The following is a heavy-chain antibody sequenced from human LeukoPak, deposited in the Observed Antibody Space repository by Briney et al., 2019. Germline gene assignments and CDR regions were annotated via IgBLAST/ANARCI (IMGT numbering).Heavy chain of an antibody. CDR1: GFTFSSYG. V-gene: IGHV3-30*18. CDR3: AKGTRRGRVY. J-gene: IGHJ4*02. D-gene: IGHD6-25*01. Sequence: GRSLRLSCAASGFTFSSYGMYWVRQAPGKGLEWVAVISYDGSNKYYADSVKGRFTISRDNSKNTLYLQMNSLRAEDTAVYYCAKGTRRGRVYWGQGTLVTVSS. CDR2: ISYDGSNK.